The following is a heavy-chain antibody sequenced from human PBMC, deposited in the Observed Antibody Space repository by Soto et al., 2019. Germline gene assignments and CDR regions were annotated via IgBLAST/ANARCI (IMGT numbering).Heavy chain of an antibody. J-gene: IGHJ4*02. V-gene: IGHV3-30*03. D-gene: IGHD3-10*01. Sequence: PGGSVRLSCAASGFIFNNYGMHWVRQAPGKGLEWVALISHDGSNKYYADYLKGRSTISRDNSKNTLYLQMNSLRAEDTAVYYCARDRPVKARSGSLSFWGQGTLVTVYS. CDR1: GFIFNNYG. CDR2: ISHDGSNK. CDR3: ARDRPVKARSGSLSF.